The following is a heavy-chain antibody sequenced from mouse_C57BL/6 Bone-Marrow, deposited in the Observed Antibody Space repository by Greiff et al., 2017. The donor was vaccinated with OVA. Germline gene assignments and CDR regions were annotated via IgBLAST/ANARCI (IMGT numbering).Heavy chain of an antibody. Sequence: EVMLVESGTVLARPGASVKMSCKTSGYTFTSYWMHWVKQRHGQGLEWIGAIYPGNSDTSYNQKFKGKAKLTAVTSASTAYMELSSLTNEDSAVYYCTRRIITTDWYFDVWGTGTTVTVSS. CDR3: TRRIITTDWYFDV. D-gene: IGHD1-1*01. CDR1: GYTFTSYW. J-gene: IGHJ1*03. V-gene: IGHV1-5*01. CDR2: IYPGNSDT.